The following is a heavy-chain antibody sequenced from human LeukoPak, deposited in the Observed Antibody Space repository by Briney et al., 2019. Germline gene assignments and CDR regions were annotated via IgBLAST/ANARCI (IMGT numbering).Heavy chain of an antibody. D-gene: IGHD3-3*01. Sequence: SETLSLTCTVSGGSISSYYWSWIRQPPGKGPEWIGYIYYSGSTNYNPSLKSRVTISVDTSKNQFSLKLSSVTAADPAVYYCARGAFGVVITFDYWGQGTLVTVSS. V-gene: IGHV4-59*01. J-gene: IGHJ4*02. CDR2: IYYSGST. CDR1: GGSISSYY. CDR3: ARGAFGVVITFDY.